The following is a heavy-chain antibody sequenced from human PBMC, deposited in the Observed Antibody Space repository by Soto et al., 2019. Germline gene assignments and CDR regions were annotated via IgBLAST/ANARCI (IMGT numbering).Heavy chain of an antibody. CDR3: ARGHGYSGYDYLLDY. J-gene: IGHJ4*02. CDR1: GFTFSSYG. V-gene: IGHV3-48*02. Sequence: GGSLRLSCAASGFTFSSYGMHWVRQAPGKGLEWVADIRSNSSTKYYADSVKGRFTISRDNAKNSLYLQMNSLRDEDTAFYYCARGHGYSGYDYLLDYWGQGTLVTVSS. D-gene: IGHD5-12*01. CDR2: IRSNSSTK.